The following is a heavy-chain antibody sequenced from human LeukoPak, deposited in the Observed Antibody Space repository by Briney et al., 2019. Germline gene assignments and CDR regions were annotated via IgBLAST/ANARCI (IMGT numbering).Heavy chain of an antibody. CDR2: VYYSGST. CDR1: GGSISSYY. Sequence: RASETLSLTCTVSGGSISSYYWSWIRQPPGKGLEWIGYVYYSGSTNCNPSLKSRVTMSVDTSKNLFSLKLNSVTAAGTAVHYCARGTGGDYWGQGTLVTVSS. J-gene: IGHJ4*02. CDR3: ARGTGGDY. D-gene: IGHD1-14*01. V-gene: IGHV4-59*01.